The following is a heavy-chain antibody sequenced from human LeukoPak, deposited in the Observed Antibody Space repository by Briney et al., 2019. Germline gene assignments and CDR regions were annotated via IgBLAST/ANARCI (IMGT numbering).Heavy chain of an antibody. V-gene: IGHV1-2*02. D-gene: IGHD6-13*01. CDR3: ARASALYSSSWNYYMDV. Sequence: ASVQVSCKTSGYTFTSYYIHWLRQAPGQRFEWMGWSDPKSGATKYEHFQGRVTMTRNTSISTAYMELTSLRSEDTAVYYCARASALYSSSWNYYMDVWGKGTTVTVSS. CDR1: GYTFTSYY. CDR2: SDPKSGAT. J-gene: IGHJ6*03.